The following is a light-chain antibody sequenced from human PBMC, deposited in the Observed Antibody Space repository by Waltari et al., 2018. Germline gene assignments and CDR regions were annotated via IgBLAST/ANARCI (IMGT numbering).Light chain of an antibody. CDR3: SSYIGSSTLEL. CDR1: SSDVGDYNY. J-gene: IGLJ2*01. Sequence: QSALTQPASVSGSPGQSITISCTGTSSDVGDYNYVSWYQQHPGKAPKLMIYDVSNRPSGVSNRFSGSKSGNTASLTISVLQAEDEADYYCSSYIGSSTLELFGGGTSLTVL. V-gene: IGLV2-14*03. CDR2: DVS.